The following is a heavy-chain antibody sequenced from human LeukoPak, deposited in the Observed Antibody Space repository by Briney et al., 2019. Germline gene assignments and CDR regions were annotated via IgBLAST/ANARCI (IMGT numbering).Heavy chain of an antibody. CDR3: ARNYYYDSSGYQYYFDY. CDR2: IIPIFGTA. J-gene: IGHJ4*02. D-gene: IGHD3-22*01. CDR1: GGTFSSYA. Sequence: GASVKVSCTASGGTFSSYAISWVRQAPGQGLEWMGGIIPIFGTANYAQKFQGRVTITADESTSTAYMELSSLRSEDTAVYYCARNYYYDSSGYQYYFDYWGQGTLVTVSS. V-gene: IGHV1-69*13.